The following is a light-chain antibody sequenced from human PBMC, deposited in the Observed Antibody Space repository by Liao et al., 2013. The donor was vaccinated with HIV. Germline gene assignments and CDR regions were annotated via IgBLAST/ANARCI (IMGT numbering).Light chain of an antibody. CDR2: YDT. CDR1: NIGSIS. V-gene: IGLV3-21*01. Sequence: SYELTQPPSVSVAPGKTARIPCGGNNIGSISVHWYQQKPGQAPVLVIYYDTDRPSGIPERFSGSNSGNTATLTISRVEAGDEADYYCQVWDSRTDLRVFGGGTKLTVL. CDR3: QVWDSRTDLRV. J-gene: IGLJ3*02.